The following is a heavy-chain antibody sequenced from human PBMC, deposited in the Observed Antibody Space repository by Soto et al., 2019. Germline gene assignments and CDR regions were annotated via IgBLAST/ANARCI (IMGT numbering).Heavy chain of an antibody. V-gene: IGHV4-4*07. CDR3: ASGSSRWDY. D-gene: IGHD6-13*01. CDR1: GGSISSFY. J-gene: IGHJ4*02. CDR2: IYSGGRN. Sequence: PSETLSLTCTVSGGSISSFYWSWIRQPAGKGLEWIGRIYSGGRNNYNPTLKSRVTISVDTSKNQFSLRLSSVTAAATAMCYCASGSSRWDYWGQGTLVTVSS.